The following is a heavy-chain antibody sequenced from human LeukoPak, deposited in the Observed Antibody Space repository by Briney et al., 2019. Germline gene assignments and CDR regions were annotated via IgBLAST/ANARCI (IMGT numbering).Heavy chain of an antibody. CDR1: GGSFSGYY. J-gene: IGHJ6*02. Sequence: SETLSLTCAVYGGSFSGYYWSWIRQPPRKGLEWIGEINHSGSTNYNPSLKSRVTISVDTSKNQFSLKLSSVTAADTAVYYCARDDLMTGYPRRHYYYYYGMDVWGQGTTVTVSS. CDR2: INHSGST. V-gene: IGHV4-34*01. D-gene: IGHD3-9*01. CDR3: ARDDLMTGYPRRHYYYYYGMDV.